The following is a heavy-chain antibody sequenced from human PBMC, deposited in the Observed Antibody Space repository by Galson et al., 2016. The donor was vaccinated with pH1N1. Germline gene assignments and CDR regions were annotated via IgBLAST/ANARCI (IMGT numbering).Heavy chain of an antibody. Sequence: LTLTCTFSGFSLSTSGMSVGWVRQAPGKGLEWVSCIYSGGDTYYADSVKGRFTVSSESSKNTVYLQMNSLRAEDTAVYYCARDTGAWGQGTLVTVSS. V-gene: IGHV3-53*01. J-gene: IGHJ5*02. CDR1: GFSLSTSGMS. CDR3: ARDTGA. D-gene: IGHD7-27*01. CDR2: IYSGGDT.